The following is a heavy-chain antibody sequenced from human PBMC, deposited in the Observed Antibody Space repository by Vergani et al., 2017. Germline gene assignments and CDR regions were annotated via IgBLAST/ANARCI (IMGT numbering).Heavy chain of an antibody. CDR1: GGTFSSYA. CDR3: ARDWHDVSSGWPLPMGFDP. D-gene: IGHD3-10*01. V-gene: IGHV1-69*18. J-gene: IGHJ5*02. CDR2: IIPIFGTA. Sequence: QVQLVQSGAEVRKPGSSVKVSCKASGGTFSSYAISWVRQAPGQGLEWMGRIIPIFGTANYAQKFQGRVTITADESTSTAYMELSSLRSEDTAVYYCARDWHDVSSGWPLPMGFDPWGQGTLVTVSS.